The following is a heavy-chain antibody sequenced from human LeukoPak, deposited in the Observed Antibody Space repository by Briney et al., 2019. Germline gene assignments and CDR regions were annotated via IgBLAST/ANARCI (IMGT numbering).Heavy chain of an antibody. J-gene: IGHJ4*02. V-gene: IGHV5-51*01. CDR3: ATHGGYCSSTSRVPEFDY. D-gene: IGHD2-2*01. CDR1: GYSFTSYW. CDR2: IYPCDSGT. Sequence: GEALKISCKGSGYSFTSYWIGGVGQMAARDLEGMGIIYPCDSGTRYSPSFQGRVTISAHKPINTASVQWSNQPESDDPTAYCATHGGYCSSTSRVPEFDYWGQGALVTVSS.